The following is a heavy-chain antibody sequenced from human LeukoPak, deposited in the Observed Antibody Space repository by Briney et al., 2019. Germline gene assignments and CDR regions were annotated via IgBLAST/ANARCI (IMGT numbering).Heavy chain of an antibody. V-gene: IGHV1-2*02. CDR1: GYTFTDYY. CDR2: INPNSGGT. D-gene: IGHD6-19*01. J-gene: IGHJ3*02. CDR3: ARDGIAVADAFDI. Sequence: ASVKVSCKASGYTFTDYYMHWVRQAPGQGLEWMGWINPNSGGTNYAQKFQGRVTMTRDTSISTAYMELSRLRSDDTAVYYCARDGIAVADAFDIWGQGTMVTVSS.